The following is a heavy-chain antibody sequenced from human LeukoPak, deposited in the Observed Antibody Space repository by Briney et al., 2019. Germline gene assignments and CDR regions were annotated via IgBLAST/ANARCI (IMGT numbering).Heavy chain of an antibody. Sequence: GGSLRLSCAASGFTFSSYAMSWVRQAPGKGLEWVSAISGSGGSTYYADSVKGRFTISRDNSKNTLYLQMSSLRAEDTAVYYCAKGPYSGSYFHWGQGTLVTVSS. CDR3: AKGPYSGSYFH. D-gene: IGHD1-26*01. V-gene: IGHV3-23*01. J-gene: IGHJ4*02. CDR2: ISGSGGST. CDR1: GFTFSSYA.